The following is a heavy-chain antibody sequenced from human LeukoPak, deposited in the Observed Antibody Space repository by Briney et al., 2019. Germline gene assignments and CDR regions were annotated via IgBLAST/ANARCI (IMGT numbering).Heavy chain of an antibody. CDR1: EFAFSSYS. J-gene: IGHJ4*02. Sequence: GGSLRLSCAASEFAFSSYSMNWFRQAPGEGLEWVASITSGSKYIFYADSVRGCFTISRDNAENSLFLHMKSLRADDTGVYFCARDEETVAGLNGFDLWGQGTLVTVSS. D-gene: IGHD6-19*01. CDR3: ARDEETVAGLNGFDL. V-gene: IGHV3-21*01. CDR2: ITSGSKYI.